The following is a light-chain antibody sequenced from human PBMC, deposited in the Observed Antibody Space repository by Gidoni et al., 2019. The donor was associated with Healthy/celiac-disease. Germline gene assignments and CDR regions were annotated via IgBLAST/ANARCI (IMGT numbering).Light chain of an antibody. V-gene: IGKV3-15*01. CDR2: GAS. J-gene: IGKJ4*01. CDR3: QQYNNWLPLT. CDR1: QSVSSN. Sequence: DIVLTPSPATLSVSPAERATLTCGASQSVSSNLAWYQQKPGQAPRLLIYGASTRATGIPARFSGSGSGTEFTLTISSLQSEDFAVYYCQQYNNWLPLTFGGGTKVEIK.